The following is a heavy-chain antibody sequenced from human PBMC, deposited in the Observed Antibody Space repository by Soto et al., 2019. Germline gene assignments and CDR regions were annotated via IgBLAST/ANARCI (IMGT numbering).Heavy chain of an antibody. J-gene: IGHJ3*02. Sequence: SETLSLTCTVSGGSISSSSYYWGWIRQPPGKGLERIGSIYYSGSTYCNPSLKSRVTISVDTSKNQFSLKLSSVTAEDTAVYYCAKGLPYYYDSSGYYPGDAFDIWGQGTMVTVSS. CDR1: GGSISSSSYY. V-gene: IGHV4-39*07. D-gene: IGHD3-22*01. CDR3: AKGLPYYYDSSGYYPGDAFDI. CDR2: IYYSGST.